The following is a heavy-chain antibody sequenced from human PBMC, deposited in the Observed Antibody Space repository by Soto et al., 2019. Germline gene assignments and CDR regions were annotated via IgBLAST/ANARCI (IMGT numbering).Heavy chain of an antibody. V-gene: IGHV3-23*01. CDR3: AKGDILTGSRQGWDY. Sequence: EVQLLESGGGLVQPGGSLRLSCVASGFTFSSYAMSWVRQAPGRGLECVSSIDGSGAGTYYSDSVRGRFTISRYNSKNTLDLQMDSLRAEDTAVYYCAKGDILTGSRQGWDYWGQGTLVTVSS. CDR1: GFTFSSYA. J-gene: IGHJ4*02. CDR2: IDGSGAGT. D-gene: IGHD3-9*01.